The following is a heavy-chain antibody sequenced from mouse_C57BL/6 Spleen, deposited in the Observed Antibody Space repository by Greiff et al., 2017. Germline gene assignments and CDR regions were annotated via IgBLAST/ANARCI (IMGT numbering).Heavy chain of an antibody. D-gene: IGHD2-3*01. Sequence: EVKLMESGGDLVKPGGSLKLSCAASGFTFSSYGMSWVRQTPDKRLEWVATISSGGSYTYYPDSVKGRFTISRDNAKNTLYLQMSSLKSEDTAMYYCARHDDGYYDAMDYWGQGTSVTVSS. CDR1: GFTFSSYG. V-gene: IGHV5-6*01. CDR2: ISSGGSYT. CDR3: ARHDDGYYDAMDY. J-gene: IGHJ4*01.